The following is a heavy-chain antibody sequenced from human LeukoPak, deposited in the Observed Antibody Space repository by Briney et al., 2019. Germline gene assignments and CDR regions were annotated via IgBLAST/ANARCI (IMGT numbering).Heavy chain of an antibody. J-gene: IGHJ3*02. CDR3: ARDKTRAGAFDI. CDR2: IYTSGST. CDR1: GGSISSGSYY. Sequence: PSETLSLTCTVSGGSISSGSYYWSWIRQPAGKGLEWIGRIYTSGSTNYNPSLKSRVTISVDTSKNQFPLKLSSVTAADTAVYYCARDKTRAGAFDIWGQGTMVTVSS. V-gene: IGHV4-61*02. D-gene: IGHD4-11*01.